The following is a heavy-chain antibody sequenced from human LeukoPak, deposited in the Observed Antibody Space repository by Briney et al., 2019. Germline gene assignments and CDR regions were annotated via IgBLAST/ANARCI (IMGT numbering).Heavy chain of an antibody. V-gene: IGHV3-48*03. CDR2: ISSSGSTK. CDR3: ARDDPIDY. J-gene: IGHJ4*02. CDR1: VFTFSSYE. Sequence: GGSLRLSCAASVFTFSSYEMNWVRQAPGKGLEWVSYISSSGSTKYYADSVEGRFTISRDNAKNSLYLQMNSLRAEDTAVYYCARDDPIDYWGQGTLITVSS.